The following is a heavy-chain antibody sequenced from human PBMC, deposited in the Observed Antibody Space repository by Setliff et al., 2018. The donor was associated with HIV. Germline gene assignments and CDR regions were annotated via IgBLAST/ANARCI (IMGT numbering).Heavy chain of an antibody. J-gene: IGHJ4*02. V-gene: IGHV3-33*03. D-gene: IGHD1-26*01. CDR2: IWNDGSKT. CDR1: GFIFSNYG. CDR3: SRGPSSGTYMNY. Sequence: GGSLRLSCAASGFIFSNYGIHWVRQAPGKGLEWVAVIWNDGSKTYYADSVKGRFNISTDNAKNSLYLDMSDLGAGDTAVYYCSRGPSSGTYMNYWGQGTLVTVSS.